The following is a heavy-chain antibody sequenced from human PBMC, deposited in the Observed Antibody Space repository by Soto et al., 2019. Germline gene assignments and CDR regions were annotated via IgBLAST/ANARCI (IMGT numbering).Heavy chain of an antibody. CDR3: TTLQTYYGSGSLDY. J-gene: IGHJ4*02. V-gene: IGHV3-15*01. CDR2: IKSKTDGGTT. CDR1: GFTFSNAW. D-gene: IGHD3-10*01. Sequence: EVQLVESGGGLVKPGGSLRLSCAASGFTFSNAWMSWVRQAPGKGLEWVGRIKSKTDGGTTDYAAPVKGRFTISRDDSKNTLYLQMNSLKTEDTAVYYCTTLQTYYGSGSLDYWGQGTLVTVSS.